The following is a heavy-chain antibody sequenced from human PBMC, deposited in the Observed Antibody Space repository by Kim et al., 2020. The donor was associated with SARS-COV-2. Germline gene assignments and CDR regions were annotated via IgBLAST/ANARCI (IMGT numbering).Heavy chain of an antibody. D-gene: IGHD3-3*01. CDR2: ISSSSSYI. CDR1: GFTFSSYS. J-gene: IGHJ6*03. V-gene: IGHV3-21*01. Sequence: VGSLRLSCAASGFTFSSYSMNWVRQAPGKGLEWVSSISSSSSYIYYADSVKGRFTISRDNAKNSLYLQMNSLRAEDTAVYYCAREYYDFWSGPRLYYYYYYMDVWGKGTTVTVSS. CDR3: AREYYDFWSGPRLYYYYYYMDV.